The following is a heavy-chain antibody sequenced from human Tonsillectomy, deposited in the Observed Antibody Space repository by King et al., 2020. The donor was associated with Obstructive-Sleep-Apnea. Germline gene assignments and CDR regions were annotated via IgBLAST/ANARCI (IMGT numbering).Heavy chain of an antibody. CDR3: ARGDPASAVVTAIHVFDY. J-gene: IGHJ4*02. Sequence: VQLVESGGGLVQPGGSLRLSCAASGFTFSSYWMHWVRHAPGKGLVWVSRINSDGSSTSYADSVKGRFTISRDNAKNTLYLQMNSLRAEDTAVYYCARGDPASAVVTAIHVFDYWGQGTLVTVSS. CDR1: GFTFSSYW. CDR2: INSDGSST. V-gene: IGHV3-74*01. D-gene: IGHD2-21*02.